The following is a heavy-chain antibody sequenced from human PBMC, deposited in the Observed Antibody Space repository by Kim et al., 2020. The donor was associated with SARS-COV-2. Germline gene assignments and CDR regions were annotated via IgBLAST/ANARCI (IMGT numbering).Heavy chain of an antibody. CDR3: ARDGYSGYDWSQGCPDY. CDR1: GFTFSSYG. J-gene: IGHJ4*02. CDR2: IWYDGSNK. V-gene: IGHV3-33*08. Sequence: GGSLRLSCAASGFTFSSYGMHWVRQAPGKGLEWVAVIWYDGSNKYYADSVKGRFTISRDNSKNTLYLQMNSLRAEDTAVYYCARDGYSGYDWSQGCPDYWGQGTLVTVSS. D-gene: IGHD5-12*01.